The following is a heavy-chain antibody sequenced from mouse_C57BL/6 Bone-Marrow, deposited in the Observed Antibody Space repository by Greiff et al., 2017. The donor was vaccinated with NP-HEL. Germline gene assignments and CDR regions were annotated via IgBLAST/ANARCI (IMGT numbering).Heavy chain of an antibody. D-gene: IGHD2-4*01. V-gene: IGHV3-1*01. Sequence: EVQLQESGPGMVKPSQSLTLTCTVTGYSITSGYDWHWIRHLPGNKLEWMGYISYSGSTNYNQSLKSRISITHDTSKNHFFLKWNSVTTEDTATDYCARGDYAWFAYWGQGTLVTVSA. CDR1: GYSITSGYD. CDR2: ISYSGST. CDR3: ARGDYAWFAY. J-gene: IGHJ3*01.